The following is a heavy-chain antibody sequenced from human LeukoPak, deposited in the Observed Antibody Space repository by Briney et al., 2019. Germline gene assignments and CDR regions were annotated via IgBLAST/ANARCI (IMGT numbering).Heavy chain of an antibody. CDR3: ARDGAGYADYYYMDV. J-gene: IGHJ6*03. D-gene: IGHD3-9*01. Sequence: GGSLRLSCAASGFTFSSYSMNWVRQAPGKGLEWVSSISSSSSYIYYADSVKGRFTISRDNAKNSLYLQMNSLRAEDTAVYYCARDGAGYADYYYMDVWGKGTTVTVSS. V-gene: IGHV3-21*01. CDR2: ISSSSSYI. CDR1: GFTFSSYS.